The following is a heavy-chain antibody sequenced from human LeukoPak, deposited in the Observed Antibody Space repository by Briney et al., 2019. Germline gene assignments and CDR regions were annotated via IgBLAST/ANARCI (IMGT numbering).Heavy chain of an antibody. CDR3: ARGYCSGGSCYSYYYYNYMDV. V-gene: IGHV4-39*07. J-gene: IGHJ6*03. Sequence: PSGTLSLTCTVSGGSISSSSYYWGWIRQPPGKGLEWIGSIYYSGSTYYNPSLKSRVTMSVDTSKNQFSLKLSSVTAADTAVYYCARGYCSGGSCYSYYYYNYMDVWGKGTTVTVSS. CDR2: IYYSGST. CDR1: GGSISSSSYY. D-gene: IGHD2-15*01.